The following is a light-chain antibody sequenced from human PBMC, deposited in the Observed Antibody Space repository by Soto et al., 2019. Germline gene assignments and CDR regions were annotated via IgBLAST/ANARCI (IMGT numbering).Light chain of an antibody. CDR2: EVS. V-gene: IGLV2-14*01. CDR1: SSDVGGYNY. J-gene: IGLJ2*01. Sequence: QSALTQPASVSGSPGQSITISCTGTSSDVGGYNYVSWYQQHPGKAPKLMIYEVSNRPSGVSNRFSGSKSGNTASLTISGLHAEDEADYYCSSYTSISTVFGGGTQLTVL. CDR3: SSYTSISTV.